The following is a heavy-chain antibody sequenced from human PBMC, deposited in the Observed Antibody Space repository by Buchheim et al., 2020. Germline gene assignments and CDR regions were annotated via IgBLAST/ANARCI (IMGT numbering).Heavy chain of an antibody. CDR2: IYSGGST. D-gene: IGHD2-21*02. J-gene: IGHJ6*02. CDR3: ARVGTAASYYGMDV. V-gene: IGHV3-66*01. Sequence: EVQLVESGGGLVQPGGSLRLSCAASGFTVSSNYMSWVRQAPGKGLEWVSVIYSGGSTYYAASVKGRFTISRDNSKNTLYLQMNSLRAEDTAVYYCARVGTAASYYGMDVWGQGTT. CDR1: GFTVSSNY.